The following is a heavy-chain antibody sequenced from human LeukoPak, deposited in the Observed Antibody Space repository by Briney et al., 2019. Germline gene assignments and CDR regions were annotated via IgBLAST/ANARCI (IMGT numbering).Heavy chain of an antibody. CDR3: ARECSSSCPRGLDV. CDR2: IYTSGIT. D-gene: IGHD2-2*01. Sequence: SETLSLTCTVSGGSISSYFWTWIRQPAGKGLEWIGRIYTSGITNYNPSLKSRLTMSVDTSKNQLSLNLSSVTAADTAVYYCARECSSSCPRGLDVWGQGTTVTVSS. CDR1: GGSISSYF. J-gene: IGHJ6*02. V-gene: IGHV4-4*07.